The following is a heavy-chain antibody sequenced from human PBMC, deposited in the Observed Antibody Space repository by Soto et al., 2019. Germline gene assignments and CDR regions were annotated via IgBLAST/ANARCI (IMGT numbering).Heavy chain of an antibody. CDR3: ARANSYDILTEEYYYYMDV. D-gene: IGHD3-9*01. CDR2: IYYSGST. V-gene: IGHV4-59*01. Sequence: QVQLQEAGPGLVKPSETLSLTCTVSGGSISSYYWSWIRQPPGKGLEWIGYIYYSGSTNYNPSLKSRVTISVDSSKNQCSLKLSAVTAADTAVYYCARANSYDILTEEYYYYMDVWGKGTTVTVSS. J-gene: IGHJ6*03. CDR1: GGSISSYY.